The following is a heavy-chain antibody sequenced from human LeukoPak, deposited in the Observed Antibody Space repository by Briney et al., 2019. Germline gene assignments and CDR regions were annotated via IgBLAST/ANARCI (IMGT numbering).Heavy chain of an antibody. CDR1: GFTFSDYY. CDR2: ISSSGSTI. D-gene: IGHD3-22*01. J-gene: IGHJ4*02. V-gene: IGHV3-11*01. Sequence: PGGSLRLSCAASGFTFSDYYMSWIRQAPGKGLEWVSYISSSGSTIYYADSVKGRFTISRDNAKNSLYLQMNSLRAEDTAVYYCARDQVVYYDSSGYTLDYWGQGTLVTVSS. CDR3: ARDQVVYYDSSGYTLDY.